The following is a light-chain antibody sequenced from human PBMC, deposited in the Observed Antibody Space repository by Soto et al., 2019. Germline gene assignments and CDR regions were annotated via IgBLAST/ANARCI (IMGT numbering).Light chain of an antibody. CDR3: QQYGSLIT. V-gene: IGKV3-20*01. CDR2: GAS. CDR1: QSVSATY. Sequence: EFVLTQSPGTLSLSPGERATLSCRASQSVSATYLAWYQQKPGQAPRLLIYGASSRATGFPDRFSGSGSGTDFTLTISRLEPEDFAVYYCQQYGSLITFGQGTRLEIK. J-gene: IGKJ5*01.